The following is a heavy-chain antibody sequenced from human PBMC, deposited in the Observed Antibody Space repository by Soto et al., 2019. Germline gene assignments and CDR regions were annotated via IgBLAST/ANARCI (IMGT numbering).Heavy chain of an antibody. J-gene: IGHJ2*01. V-gene: IGHV4-34*01. Sequence: QVQLQQWGAGLLKPSETLSLTCAVYGGSFSGYYWSWIRQPPGKGLEWIGEINHSGSTNYNPSLKSRVTISVDTSKNQFSLKLSSVTAADTAVYYCAREDSNYDFWSGYQYWYFDLWGRGTLVTVSS. CDR1: GGSFSGYY. CDR2: INHSGST. CDR3: AREDSNYDFWSGYQYWYFDL. D-gene: IGHD3-3*01.